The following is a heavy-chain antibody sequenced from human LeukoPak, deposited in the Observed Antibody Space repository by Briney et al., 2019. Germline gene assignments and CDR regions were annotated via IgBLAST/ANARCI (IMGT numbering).Heavy chain of an antibody. D-gene: IGHD2-21*02. CDR3: AKVPCGGDCYPEEYCFDY. CDR2: ISGDGGST. Sequence: PGGSLRLSCAASGFTFDDYAMHWVRQAPGKGLEWVSLISGDGGSTYYADSVKGRFTISRDNSKNSLYLQMNSLRTEDTALYYCAKVPCGGDCYPEEYCFDYWGQGTLVTVSS. CDR1: GFTFDDYA. J-gene: IGHJ4*02. V-gene: IGHV3-43*02.